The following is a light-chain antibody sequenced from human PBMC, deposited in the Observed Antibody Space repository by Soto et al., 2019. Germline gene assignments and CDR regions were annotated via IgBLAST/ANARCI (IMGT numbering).Light chain of an antibody. V-gene: IGKV1-8*01. CDR1: QGISSY. Sequence: AIRMTQSPSSLSASTGDRVTITCRASQGISSYLAWYQQKPGKAPKLLIYAASTLQSGVPSRFSGSGSGTDFTLTISCLQSEDFATYYCHQYYIYPPYTFGQGTKLEIK. CDR3: HQYYIYPPYT. J-gene: IGKJ2*01. CDR2: AAS.